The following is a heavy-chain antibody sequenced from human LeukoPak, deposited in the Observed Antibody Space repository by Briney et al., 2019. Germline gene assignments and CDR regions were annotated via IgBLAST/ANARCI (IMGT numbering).Heavy chain of an antibody. V-gene: IGHV3-48*02. J-gene: IGHJ6*02. CDR1: GFTFSSYS. CDR2: ISSSSSTI. D-gene: IGHD1-26*01. CDR3: ARSIIVGATNYYYYGMDV. Sequence: GGSLRLSCAASGFTFSSYSMNWVRPAPGKGLEWVSYISSSSSTIYYADSVKGRFTISRDNAKNSLYLQMNSLRDEDTAVYYCARSIIVGATNYYYYGMDVWGQGTTVTVSS.